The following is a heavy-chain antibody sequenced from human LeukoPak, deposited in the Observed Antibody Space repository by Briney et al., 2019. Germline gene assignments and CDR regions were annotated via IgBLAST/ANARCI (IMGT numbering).Heavy chain of an antibody. J-gene: IGHJ6*03. V-gene: IGHV4-39*01. D-gene: IGHD6-19*01. CDR2: IYYSGDT. CDR1: GGAISSSSYY. CDR3: ARHQWHYYYYMGV. Sequence: SETLSLTCTVSGGAISSSSYYWGWIRQPPGKGLEWIGSIYYSGDTYYNPSLKSRRVTISVDTSKNQFSLRLSSVTAADTAVYYCARHQWHYYYYMGVWGKGSTVTVSS.